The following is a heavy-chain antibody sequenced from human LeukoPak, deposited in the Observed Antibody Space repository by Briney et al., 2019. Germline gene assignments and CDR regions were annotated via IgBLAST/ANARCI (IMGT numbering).Heavy chain of an antibody. CDR1: GYTFTSYG. D-gene: IGHD3-22*01. Sequence: ASVKVSCKASGYTFTSYGISWVRQAPGQGLEWMGWISAYNGNTNYAQKLQGRVTLTTDTSTSTVYMELRRLRSDDTAVYYCAREDYDDRSGYYPSHWGQGTLVTVSS. CDR3: AREDYDDRSGYYPSH. V-gene: IGHV1-18*01. J-gene: IGHJ4*02. CDR2: ISAYNGNT.